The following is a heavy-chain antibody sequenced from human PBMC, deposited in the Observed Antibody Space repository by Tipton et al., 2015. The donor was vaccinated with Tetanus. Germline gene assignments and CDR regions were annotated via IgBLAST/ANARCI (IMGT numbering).Heavy chain of an antibody. CDR2: ISPGDSDA. Sequence: QLVQSGPEVKKPGESPKMSCKISGHNSRSYWISWVRQMPGKGLEWMGIISPGDSDATYSPSFQGHVAISLDKSISTAYLQWSSLKASDTAIYFCARLPKHYSASGSAWGQGTQVTVSS. J-gene: IGHJ5*02. CDR1: GHNSRSYW. D-gene: IGHD3-10*01. CDR3: ARLPKHYSASGSA. V-gene: IGHV5-51*01.